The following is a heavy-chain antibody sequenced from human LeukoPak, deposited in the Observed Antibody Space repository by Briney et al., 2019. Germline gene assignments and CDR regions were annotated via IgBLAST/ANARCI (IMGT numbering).Heavy chain of an antibody. V-gene: IGHV1-69*01. D-gene: IGHD2-15*01. CDR1: GGTFSSYA. CDR2: IIPIFGTA. J-gene: IGHJ6*04. CDR3: ARSGCSGGSCYDYYYYGMDV. Sequence: SVKVSCKASGGTFSSYAISWVRQAPGQGLEWMGGIIPIFGTANYAQKFQGRVTITADESTSTAYMGLSSLRSEDTAVYYCARSGCSGGSCYDYYYYGMDVWGKGTTVTVSS.